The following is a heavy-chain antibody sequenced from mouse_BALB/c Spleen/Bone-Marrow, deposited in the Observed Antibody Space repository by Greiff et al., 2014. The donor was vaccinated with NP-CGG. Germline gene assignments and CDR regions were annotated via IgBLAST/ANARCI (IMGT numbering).Heavy chain of an antibody. CDR2: ILPGSGST. D-gene: IGHD1-1*02. CDR3: ARGGGKGNWYFDV. V-gene: IGHV1-9*01. Sequence: VQLQQSGAELMKPGASVKISCKATGYTFGSYWIEWVNQRPGHGLEWIGEILPGSGSTNYNEKFRGKATFTTDTSSNTAYMQLSSLTSEDSAVYYCARGGGKGNWYFDVWGAGTTVTVSS. CDR1: GYTFGSYW. J-gene: IGHJ1*01.